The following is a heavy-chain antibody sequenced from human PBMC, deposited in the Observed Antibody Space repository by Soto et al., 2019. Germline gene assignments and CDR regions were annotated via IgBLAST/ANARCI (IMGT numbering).Heavy chain of an antibody. CDR3: VLGYCSSSSCSRDFDF. D-gene: IGHD2-2*01. CDR1: GYSFTSYV. V-gene: IGHV1-18*01. Sequence: ASVKVSCKLSGYSFTSYVISWVRQAPGQGLEWMAWISAFNGNSDYAQNFQGRVTVSTDTSTTTAYMELRSLTSDDTAVYYCVLGYCSSSSCSRDFDFWG. CDR2: ISAFNGNS. J-gene: IGHJ4*01.